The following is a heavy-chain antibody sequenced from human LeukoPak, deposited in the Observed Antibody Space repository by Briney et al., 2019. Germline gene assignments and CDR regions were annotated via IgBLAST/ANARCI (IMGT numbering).Heavy chain of an antibody. D-gene: IGHD3-10*01. V-gene: IGHV3-48*03. CDR2: ISSSGSTI. CDR1: GFTFSSYE. J-gene: IGHJ6*04. CDR3: MGAGRITMVRGVMNGMDA. Sequence: PGGSLRLSCAASGFTFSSYEMNWVRQAPGKGLEWVSYISSSGSTIYYADSVKGRLTISRDNAKNSLYLQMNSLRAEDTAVYYCMGAGRITMVRGVMNGMDAWGKGTTVTVSS.